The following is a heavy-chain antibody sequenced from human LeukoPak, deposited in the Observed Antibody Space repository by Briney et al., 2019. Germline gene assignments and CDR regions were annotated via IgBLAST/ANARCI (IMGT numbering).Heavy chain of an antibody. D-gene: IGHD4-11*01. Sequence: ASVKVSCKASGYTFTNYYMHWVRQAPGQGLEWMGITNPSGGSTSYAQKFQGRVTMTRDMSTSTVYMELSSLRSEDTAVYYCARLNSKGPAPLKKWGQGTLVTVSP. V-gene: IGHV1-46*01. CDR3: ARLNSKGPAPLKK. CDR2: TNPSGGST. CDR1: GYTFTNYY. J-gene: IGHJ4*02.